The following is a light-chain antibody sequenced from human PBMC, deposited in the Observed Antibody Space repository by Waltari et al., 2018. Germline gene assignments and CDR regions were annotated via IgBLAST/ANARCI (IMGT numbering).Light chain of an antibody. V-gene: IGKV3-20*01. Sequence: EIVLTQSPGTLSLSPGERASLSCRASQSLSSSYLAWYQQKPGQAPRLLIYGASNSATGIPDRFSGSGSGTDFTLTISRLEPEDFAVYYCQQYGSSLWTFGQGTKVEIK. CDR1: QSLSSSY. CDR2: GAS. J-gene: IGKJ1*01. CDR3: QQYGSSLWT.